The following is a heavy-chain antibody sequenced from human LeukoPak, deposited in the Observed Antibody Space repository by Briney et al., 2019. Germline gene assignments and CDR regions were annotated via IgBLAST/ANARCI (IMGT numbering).Heavy chain of an antibody. D-gene: IGHD3-16*02. CDR2: ISSSSSYI. CDR1: GFTFSSYS. CDR3: ACNEYWGSYRYTLDY. J-gene: IGHJ4*02. Sequence: PGGSLRLSCAASGFTFSSYSMNWVRQAPGKGLEWVSSISSSSSYIYYADSVKGRFTISRDNAKDSLYLQMNSLRAEDTAVYYCACNEYWGSYRYTLDYWGQGTLVTVSS. V-gene: IGHV3-21*01.